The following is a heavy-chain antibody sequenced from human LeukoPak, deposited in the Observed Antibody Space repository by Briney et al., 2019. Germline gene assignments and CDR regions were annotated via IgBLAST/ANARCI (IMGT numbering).Heavy chain of an antibody. D-gene: IGHD3-3*01. J-gene: IGHJ6*03. V-gene: IGHV4-59*01. CDR3: ARDRHYDFWSGYYTGGNYYYYYYMDV. Sequence: SETLSLTCTVSGGSISSYYWSWIRQPPGKGLEWIGYIYYSGSTNYNPSLKSRVTISVDTSKNQFSLKLSSVTAADTPVYYCARDRHYDFWSGYYTGGNYYYYYYMDVWGKGTTVTVSS. CDR1: GGSISSYY. CDR2: IYYSGST.